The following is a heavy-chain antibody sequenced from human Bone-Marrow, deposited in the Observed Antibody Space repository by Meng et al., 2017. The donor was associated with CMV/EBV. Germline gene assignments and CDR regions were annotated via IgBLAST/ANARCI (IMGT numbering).Heavy chain of an antibody. D-gene: IGHD3-10*01. CDR1: EGTFSNYT. CDR2: ISTHNGNT. V-gene: IGHV1-18*01. J-gene: IGHJ5*02. CDR3: ARGLRENYGSGTFGWFDP. Sequence: ASVKVSCKAPEGTFSNYTINWVRQAPGQGLEWVGWISTHNGNTNYAKRFQDRITLTTNTSTATAYMELRSLRSDDTAVYYCARGLRENYGSGTFGWFDPWGQGTLVTVSS.